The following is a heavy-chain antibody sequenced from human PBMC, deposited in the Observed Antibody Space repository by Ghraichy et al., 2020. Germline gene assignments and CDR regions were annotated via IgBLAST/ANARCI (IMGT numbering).Heavy chain of an antibody. CDR3: ARDGPGGGI. D-gene: IGHD2-8*02. V-gene: IGHV3-53*01. Sequence: ETLSLTCVASGVTVSDNYMLWFRQAPGKGLEWVSLIYSGGGTDYADSVRGRFTISRDKSKNTLYIQMHSLRAEDTAVYYCARDGPGGGIRGQGTLVTVSS. J-gene: IGHJ4*02. CDR1: GVTVSDNY. CDR2: IYSGGGT.